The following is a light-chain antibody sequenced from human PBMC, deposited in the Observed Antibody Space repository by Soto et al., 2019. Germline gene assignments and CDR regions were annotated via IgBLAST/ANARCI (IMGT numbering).Light chain of an antibody. CDR2: GAS. Sequence: EIVMTQSPATLSVSPGERATLSCRASQSVSSSDLAWYQQKPGQAPRLLISGASSRATGIPDRFSGSGSGTDFTLTISRLEPEDFAVFYCQQYGTSPPTCGQGTKVDIK. CDR3: QQYGTSPPT. V-gene: IGKV3-20*01. J-gene: IGKJ1*01. CDR1: QSVSSSD.